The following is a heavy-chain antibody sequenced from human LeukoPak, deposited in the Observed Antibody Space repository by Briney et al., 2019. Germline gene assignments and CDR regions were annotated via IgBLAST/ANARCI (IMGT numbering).Heavy chain of an antibody. CDR2: INHSGST. CDR1: GGSFSGYY. Sequence: PSETLSLTCGVYGGSFSGYYWSWIRQPPGKGLEWIGEINHSGSTNYNPSLKSRVTISVDTSKNQFSLKLSSVTAADTAVYCCARQAISGYDPPPFDSWGQGTLVTVSS. V-gene: IGHV4-34*01. D-gene: IGHD5-12*01. J-gene: IGHJ4*02. CDR3: ARQAISGYDPPPFDS.